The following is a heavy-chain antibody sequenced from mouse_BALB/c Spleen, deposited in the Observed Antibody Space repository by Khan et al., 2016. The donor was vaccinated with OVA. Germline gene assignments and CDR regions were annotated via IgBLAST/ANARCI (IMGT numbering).Heavy chain of an antibody. CDR1: GFTFSDYY. CDR3: ARGYYGDPFSY. D-gene: IGHD2-13*01. Sequence: EVQLVESGGGLVKPGESLKLSCAASGFTFSDYYMYWVRQTPEKRLEGVATIIDGGIYTYYPDSVKGRLSISRVDAKNNLYLQVSSLKSEDTAMYYCARGYYGDPFSYWGQGTLVTVSA. J-gene: IGHJ3*01. V-gene: IGHV5-4*02. CDR2: IIDGGIYT.